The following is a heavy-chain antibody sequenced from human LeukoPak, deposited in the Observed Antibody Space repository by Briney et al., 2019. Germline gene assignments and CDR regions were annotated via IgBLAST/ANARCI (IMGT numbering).Heavy chain of an antibody. CDR2: INPSGGST. CDR3: AREDFDY. CDR1: GYTFTSYY. Sequence: GASVKVSCKASGYTFTSYYMHWVRQAPGQGLEWMGIINPSGGSTSYAQKFQGRVTITRNTSISTAYMELSSLRSEDTAVYYCAREDFDYWGQGTLVTVSS. J-gene: IGHJ4*02. V-gene: IGHV1-46*01.